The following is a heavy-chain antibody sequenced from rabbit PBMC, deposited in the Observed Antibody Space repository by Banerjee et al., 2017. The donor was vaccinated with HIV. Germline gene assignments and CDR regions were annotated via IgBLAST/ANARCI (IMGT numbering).Heavy chain of an antibody. Sequence: QEQLVESGGGLVTLGGSLKLSCKASGIDFSTYGISWVRQAPGKGLEWIACIYAGSSGSTYYTSWAKGRFTISKTSSTTVTLQMTSLTAADTATYFCARRDGGYVAYGYAYYGMDLWGQGTLVTVS. CDR1: GIDFSTYG. CDR3: ARRDGGYVAYGYAYYGMDL. CDR2: IYAGSSGST. V-gene: IGHV1S45*01. D-gene: IGHD6-1*01. J-gene: IGHJ6*01.